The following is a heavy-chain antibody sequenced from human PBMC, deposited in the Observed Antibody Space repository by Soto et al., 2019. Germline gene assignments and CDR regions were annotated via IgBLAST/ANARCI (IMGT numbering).Heavy chain of an antibody. J-gene: IGHJ4*02. D-gene: IGHD4-17*01. CDR2: FYYSGST. Sequence: SETLSLTCTVSGGSISSSSYYWGWIRQPPGKGLEWIGSFYYSGSTYYNPSLKSRLTTSVDTSKNQFSLKLTSVTAADTAVYYCARHATATTGIDYWGQGTLVTVSA. CDR3: ARHATATTGIDY. CDR1: GGSISSSSYY. V-gene: IGHV4-39*01.